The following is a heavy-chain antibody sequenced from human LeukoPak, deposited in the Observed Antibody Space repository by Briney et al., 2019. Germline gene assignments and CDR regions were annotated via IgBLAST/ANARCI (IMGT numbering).Heavy chain of an antibody. J-gene: IGHJ4*02. CDR1: GNTFTVYY. D-gene: IGHD3-9*01. V-gene: IGHV1-46*01. CDR3: ARDHGGYDILTGYYPDY. CDR2: INPSGGST. Sequence: VSVKVSCKASGNTFTVYYMHWVRQAPGQGLEWMGIINPSGGSTSYAQKFQGRVTMTRDMSTSTVYMELSSLRSEDTAVYYCARDHGGYDILTGYYPDYWGQGTLVTVSS.